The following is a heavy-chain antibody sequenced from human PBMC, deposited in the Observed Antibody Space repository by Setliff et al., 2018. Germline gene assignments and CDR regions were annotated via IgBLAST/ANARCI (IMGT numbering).Heavy chain of an antibody. CDR2: IYPGDSDT. V-gene: IGHV5-51*01. J-gene: IGHJ6*02. Sequence: RGESLKISCKCSGYSFTTYWIGWVRQMPGKGLEWMGIIYPGDSDTRYSPSFQGQVTISADKSISTAYLQWSSLKASDTAMYYCTRVGQQLVYYYYGMDVWSQGTTVTVSS. CDR1: GYSFTTYW. D-gene: IGHD6-13*01. CDR3: TRVGQQLVYYYYGMDV.